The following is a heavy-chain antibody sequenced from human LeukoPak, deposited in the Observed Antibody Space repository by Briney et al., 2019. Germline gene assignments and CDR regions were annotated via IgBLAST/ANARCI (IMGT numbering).Heavy chain of an antibody. Sequence: GGSLRLSCAASGFTFSSYSMNWVRQAPGKGLEWVSSISSSSSYIYYADSVKGRFTISRDNAKNSLYLQMNSLRAEDTAVYYCAKDAEYYDFWSGYYYYYYYMDVWGKGTTVTVSS. CDR1: GFTFSSYS. J-gene: IGHJ6*03. CDR3: AKDAEYYDFWSGYYYYYYYMDV. CDR2: ISSSSSYI. D-gene: IGHD3-3*01. V-gene: IGHV3-21*04.